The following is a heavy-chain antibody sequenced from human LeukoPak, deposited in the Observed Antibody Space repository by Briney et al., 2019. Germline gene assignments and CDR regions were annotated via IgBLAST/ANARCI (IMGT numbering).Heavy chain of an antibody. CDR1: GFTFSSYA. Sequence: GGSLRLSCAVSGFTFSSYAMSWVRQAPGKGLEWVSAISGSGTSTYYADSVKGRFTISRDNPKNTLYLQMNSLRAEDTAVYYCARENYGDYVADYWGQGTLVTVSS. D-gene: IGHD4-17*01. V-gene: IGHV3-23*01. CDR2: ISGSGTST. CDR3: ARENYGDYVADY. J-gene: IGHJ4*02.